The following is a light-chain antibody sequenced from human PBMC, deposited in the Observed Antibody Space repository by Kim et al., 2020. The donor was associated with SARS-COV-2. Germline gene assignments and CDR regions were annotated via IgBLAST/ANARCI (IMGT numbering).Light chain of an antibody. J-gene: IGLJ3*02. V-gene: IGLV1-47*01. CDR1: NSNIGSNY. CDR2: RNN. CDR3: AAWDDSLSGHWV. Sequence: QRVTISCSGRNSNIGSNYVYWYQQLPGTAPKLLIYRNNQRPSGVPDRFSGSKSGTSASLAISGLRSEDEADYYCAAWDDSLSGHWVFGGGTQLTVL.